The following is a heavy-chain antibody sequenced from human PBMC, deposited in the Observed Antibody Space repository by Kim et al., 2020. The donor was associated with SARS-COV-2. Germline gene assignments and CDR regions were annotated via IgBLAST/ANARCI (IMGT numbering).Heavy chain of an antibody. V-gene: IGHV3-30-3*01. Sequence: GGSLRLSCAASGFTFSSYAMHWVRQAPGKGLEWVAVISYDGSNKYYADSVKGRFTISRDNSKNTLYLQMNSLRAEDTAVYYCARDHGGQPDYWGQGTLVTVSS. J-gene: IGHJ4*02. CDR3: ARDHGGQPDY. D-gene: IGHD2-15*01. CDR1: GFTFSSYA. CDR2: ISYDGSNK.